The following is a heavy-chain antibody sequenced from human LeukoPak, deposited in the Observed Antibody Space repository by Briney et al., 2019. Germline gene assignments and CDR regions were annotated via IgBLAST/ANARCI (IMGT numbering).Heavy chain of an antibody. J-gene: IGHJ4*02. CDR1: GDSINSLDL. CDR3: AGLVGRYSSGLYYYYFDY. CDR2: MYLSGTT. V-gene: IGHV4-4*02. Sequence: SGTLSLTCTVSGDSINSLDLWSWVRQPPGKGLEWIGEMYLSGTTHSNPFVKSRVTISIDKSKNQFFLNLSSVTAADTAVYYCAGLVGRYSSGLYYYYFDYRGQGTLVTVSS. D-gene: IGHD3-22*01.